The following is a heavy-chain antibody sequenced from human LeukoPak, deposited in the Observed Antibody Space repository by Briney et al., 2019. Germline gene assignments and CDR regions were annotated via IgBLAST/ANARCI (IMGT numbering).Heavy chain of an antibody. Sequence: RASVKVSCKASGYTFTGYYMHWVRQAPGQGLEWMGWINPNSGGTNYAQKFQGRVTMTRDTSISTAYMELSRLRSDDTAVYYCARSFDYYYYYYMDVWGKGTTVTVSS. CDR3: ARSFDYYYYYYMDV. V-gene: IGHV1-2*02. D-gene: IGHD3-9*01. CDR1: GYTFTGYY. J-gene: IGHJ6*03. CDR2: INPNSGGT.